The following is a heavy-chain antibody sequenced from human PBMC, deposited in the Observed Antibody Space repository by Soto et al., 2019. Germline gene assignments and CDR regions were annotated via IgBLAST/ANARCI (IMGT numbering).Heavy chain of an antibody. J-gene: IGHJ4*02. CDR1: GYTFTDAW. Sequence: GESLKISCKASGYTFTDAWIGWGRQMPGKGLEWMGIVYPGDSQTGYNPSFQGQITISADKSITTAYLQWTSLKASDSAMYYCARQKGYWGQGTLVTVSS. V-gene: IGHV5-51*01. CDR2: VYPGDSQT. CDR3: ARQKGY.